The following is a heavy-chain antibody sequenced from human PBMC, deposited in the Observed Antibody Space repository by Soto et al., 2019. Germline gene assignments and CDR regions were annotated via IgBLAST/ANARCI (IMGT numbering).Heavy chain of an antibody. CDR2: ISYDGGNE. V-gene: IGHV3-30*18. Sequence: GGPLRLSCAGSGFTFSSYGIHWVRQAPSKGLEWVALISYDGGNEKYTESVKDRFTISRDDSHNVAYLQMSSLRTEDTAMYYCAKDRYSGTYPTDFDYWGQGSLVTVSS. D-gene: IGHD1-26*01. CDR3: AKDRYSGTYPTDFDY. CDR1: GFTFSSYG. J-gene: IGHJ4*02.